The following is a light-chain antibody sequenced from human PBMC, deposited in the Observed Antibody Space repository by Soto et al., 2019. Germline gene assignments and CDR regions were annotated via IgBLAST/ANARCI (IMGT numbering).Light chain of an antibody. CDR3: QQSHSTPLT. CDR1: QDITNY. J-gene: IGKJ4*01. V-gene: IGKV1-33*01. CDR2: EAS. Sequence: DIQMTQSPSSLSASVGDRVTITCQASQDITNYLNWYQQKPGKAPKLLIYEASSLETGVPSRFSGGGSETHFTFTISSLQPEDFATYYCQQSHSTPLTFGGGTKLEIK.